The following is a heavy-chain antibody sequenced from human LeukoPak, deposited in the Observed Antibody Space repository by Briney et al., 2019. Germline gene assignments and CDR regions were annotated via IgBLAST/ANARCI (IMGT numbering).Heavy chain of an antibody. V-gene: IGHV3-30*03. D-gene: IGHD1-26*01. CDR1: GFTFSSYG. CDR2: ISYDGSNK. CDR3: ARQGGGSYYPNYFDY. Sequence: PGGSLRLSCAASGFTFSSYGMHWVRQAPGKGLEWVAVISYDGSNKYYADSVKGRFTISRDNAKNSLYLQMNSLRAEDTAVYYCARQGGGSYYPNYFDYWGQGTLVTVSS. J-gene: IGHJ4*02.